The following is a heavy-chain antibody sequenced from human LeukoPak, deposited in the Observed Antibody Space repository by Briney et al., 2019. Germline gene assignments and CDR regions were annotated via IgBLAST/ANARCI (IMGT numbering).Heavy chain of an antibody. CDR3: ARQVEVPNYYYYTDV. CDR1: GGSFSTYY. D-gene: IGHD1-1*01. CDR2: INHSGST. J-gene: IGHJ6*03. Sequence: QASETLSLTCAVYGGSFSTYYWIWIRQPPGKGLEWIGEINHSGSTNYNPSLKSRVSISVDTSKNHFSLKLSSVTAADTAVYYCARQVEVPNYYYYTDVWDKGTTVTVSS. V-gene: IGHV4-34*01.